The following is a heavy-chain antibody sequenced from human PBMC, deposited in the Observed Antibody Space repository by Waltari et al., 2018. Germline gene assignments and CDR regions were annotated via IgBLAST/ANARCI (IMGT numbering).Heavy chain of an antibody. V-gene: IGHV1-69*02. D-gene: IGHD4-17*01. J-gene: IGHJ5*02. CDR1: GGTFSSYT. CDR3: ARASDDYGDYRGWFDP. Sequence: QVQLVQSGAEVKKPGSSVKVSCKASGGTFSSYTISWVRQAPGQGLEWIGSIIPSLGIANYAQKFQGRVTITADKSTSTAYMELSSLRSEDTAVYYCARASDDYGDYRGWFDPWGQGTLVTVSS. CDR2: IIPSLGIA.